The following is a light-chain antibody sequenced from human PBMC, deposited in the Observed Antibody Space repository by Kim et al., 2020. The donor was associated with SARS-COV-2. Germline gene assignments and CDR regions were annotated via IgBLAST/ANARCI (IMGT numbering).Light chain of an antibody. Sequence: QSALTQPASMSGSPGQSNTISCTGTSTDVGSYNLVSWYQHHAGKAPKLIIFEVSKRPSGVSNRFSGSKSGNTASLTISGLQAEDEGDYYCCSYAGSSIVVFGGGTQLTVL. J-gene: IGLJ2*01. V-gene: IGLV2-23*02. CDR3: CSYAGSSIVV. CDR2: EVS. CDR1: STDVGSYNL.